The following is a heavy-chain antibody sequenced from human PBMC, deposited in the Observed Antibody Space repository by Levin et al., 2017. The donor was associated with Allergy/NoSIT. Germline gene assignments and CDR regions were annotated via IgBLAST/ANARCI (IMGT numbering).Heavy chain of an antibody. CDR3: ARDYLGGLNAFDI. CDR2: ISSSSSYI. Sequence: ETLSLTCAASGFTFSSYSMNWVRQAPGKGLEWVSSISSSSSYIYYADSVKGRFTISRDNAKNSLYLQMNSLRAEDTAVYYCARDYLGGLNAFDIWGQGTMVTVSS. J-gene: IGHJ3*02. D-gene: IGHD3-16*01. V-gene: IGHV3-21*01. CDR1: GFTFSSYS.